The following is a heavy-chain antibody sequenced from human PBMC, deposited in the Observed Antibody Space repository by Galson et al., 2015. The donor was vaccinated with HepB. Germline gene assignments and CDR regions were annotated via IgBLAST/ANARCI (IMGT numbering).Heavy chain of an antibody. CDR1: GFIVSDYY. J-gene: IGHJ6*02. CDR3: ARSGRAVADYYYYYYGMDV. V-gene: IGHV3-11*03. D-gene: IGHD6-19*01. Sequence: LRLSCAASGFIVSDYYMTWIRQAPGKGLEWVSFIGSSGSSYTNYADSVKGRFSISRDNTNNSLFLQMNSLRAEDTALYFCARSGRAVADYYYYYYGMDVWGQGTTVTVSS. CDR2: IGSSGSSYT.